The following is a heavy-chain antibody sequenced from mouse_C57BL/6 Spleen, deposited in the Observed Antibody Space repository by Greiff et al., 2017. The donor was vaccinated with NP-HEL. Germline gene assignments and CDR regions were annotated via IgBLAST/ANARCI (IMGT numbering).Heavy chain of an antibody. Sequence: QVQLQQSGPGLVQPSQSLSITCTVSGFSLTSYGVHWVRQSPGKGLEWLGVIWRGGSTDYNAAFMSRLSITKDNSKSQVFFKMNSLQADDTAIYYCAKNRGISNWDYFDYWGQGTTLTVSS. CDR1: GFSLTSYG. V-gene: IGHV2-5*01. CDR3: AKNRGISNWDYFDY. J-gene: IGHJ2*01. CDR2: IWRGGST. D-gene: IGHD4-1*01.